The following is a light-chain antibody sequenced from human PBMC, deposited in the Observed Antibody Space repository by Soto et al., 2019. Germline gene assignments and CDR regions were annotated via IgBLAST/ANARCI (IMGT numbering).Light chain of an antibody. CDR3: QQYNSYPWT. J-gene: IGKJ1*01. CDR2: AAS. V-gene: IGKV1-9*01. Sequence: IQLTQSPSSLSASVGDRVTITCRASQDIGIYLAWYQQKPGKAPNLLIYAASSLQRGVPSRFSGSGSGTEFTLTISSLQPDDFATYYCQQYNSYPWTFGQGTKVEIK. CDR1: QDIGIY.